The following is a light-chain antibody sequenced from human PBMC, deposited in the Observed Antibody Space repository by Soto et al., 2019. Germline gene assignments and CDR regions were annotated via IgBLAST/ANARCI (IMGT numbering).Light chain of an antibody. Sequence: QTVVTQPPSASGTPGQSVTISCSGSSSNIGRSYVYWYQQFPGTAPKLLIYRNNQRPSGVPDRSSGSKSGTSASLAISGLRSEDEADYYCAAWDDSLSGLVVFGGGTKLTVL. CDR2: RNN. CDR1: SSNIGRSY. J-gene: IGLJ2*01. V-gene: IGLV1-47*01. CDR3: AAWDDSLSGLVV.